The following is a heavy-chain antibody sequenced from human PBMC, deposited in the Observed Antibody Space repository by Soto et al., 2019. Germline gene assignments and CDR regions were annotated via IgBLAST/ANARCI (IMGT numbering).Heavy chain of an antibody. Sequence: QLHLQESGSGLVKPSQTLSLTCVVSGGSMSSGDSSWTWLRQAPGKGLEWIGYIHHSGGTYYNPSLNSPVTISEDRSNNQFARRLPYVTAADTALYYCARGFGGRLGGGFDIWGQGTMVTVSS. CDR2: IHHSGGT. CDR1: GGSMSSGDSS. D-gene: IGHD1-26*01. CDR3: ARGFGGRLGGGFDI. J-gene: IGHJ3*02. V-gene: IGHV4-30-2*01.